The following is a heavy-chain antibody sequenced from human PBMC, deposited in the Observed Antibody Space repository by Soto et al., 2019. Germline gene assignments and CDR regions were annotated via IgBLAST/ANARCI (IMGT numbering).Heavy chain of an antibody. V-gene: IGHV3-23*01. CDR2: ISGSGGST. Sequence: EVQLLESGGGLVQPGGSLRLSCAASGFTFSSYAMSWVRQAPGKGLEWVSAISGSGGSTYYADSVKGRFTISRDNSKNTLYLQIDSLSAEDTAVYYCAKELTGVVAAGVVWGQGSLVTVSS. J-gene: IGHJ4*02. CDR1: GFTFSSYA. CDR3: AKELTGVVAAGVV. D-gene: IGHD2-15*01.